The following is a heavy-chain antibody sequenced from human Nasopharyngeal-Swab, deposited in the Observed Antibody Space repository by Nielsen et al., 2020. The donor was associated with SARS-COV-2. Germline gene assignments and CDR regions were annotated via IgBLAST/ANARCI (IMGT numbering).Heavy chain of an antibody. CDR2: IKSKTDGGTT. CDR3: TTGGVGYYDSSGYYFGY. V-gene: IGHV3-15*01. Sequence: GGSLRLSCAASGFTFSNAWMSWVRQAPGKGLEWVGRIKSKTDGGTTDYAAPVKGRFTISRDDSKNTLYLQMDSLKTEDTAVYYCTTGGVGYYDSSGYYFGYWGQGTLVTVSS. J-gene: IGHJ4*02. D-gene: IGHD3-22*01. CDR1: GFTFSNAW.